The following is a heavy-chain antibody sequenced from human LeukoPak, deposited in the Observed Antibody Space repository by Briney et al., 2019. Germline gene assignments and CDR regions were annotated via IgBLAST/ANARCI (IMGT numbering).Heavy chain of an antibody. V-gene: IGHV3-11*06. CDR1: GFTFSDTY. CDR3: VRGAPSAAD. J-gene: IGHJ4*02. CDR2: ISGSSSDI. Sequence: PGGSLRLSCAASGFTFSDTYMSWIRQPPGKRLEWVSYISGSSSDIKYADSVKGRFTVSRDNAKNTLYVQMNSLRVEDSAVYYCVRGAPSAADWGQGTLVTVSS.